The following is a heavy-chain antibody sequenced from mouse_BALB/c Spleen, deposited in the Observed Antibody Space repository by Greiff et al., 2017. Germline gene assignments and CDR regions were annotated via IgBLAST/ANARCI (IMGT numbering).Heavy chain of an antibody. CDR1: GFSLTGYG. D-gene: IGHD2-1*01. Sequence: VQLVESGPGLVAPSQSLSITCTVSGFSLTGYGVNWVRQPPGKGLEWLGMIWGDGSTDYNSALKSRLSISKDNSKSQVFLKMNSLQTDDTARYYCARDGNYGNYAMDYWVQGTSVTVSS. CDR3: ARDGNYGNYAMDY. CDR2: IWGDGST. V-gene: IGHV2-6-7*01. J-gene: IGHJ4*01.